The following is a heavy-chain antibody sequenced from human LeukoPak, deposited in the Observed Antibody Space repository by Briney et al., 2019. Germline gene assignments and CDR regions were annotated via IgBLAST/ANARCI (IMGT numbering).Heavy chain of an antibody. V-gene: IGHV3-74*01. Sequence: GGSLRLSCAASGFTFSSYSMNWVRQAPGKGLVWVSRINSDGSSTSYADSVKGRFTISRDNAKNTLYLQMNSLRAEDTAVYYCARVKAFYDFWSPSAFDIWGQGTMVTVSS. CDR3: ARVKAFYDFWSPSAFDI. J-gene: IGHJ3*02. CDR1: GFTFSSYS. D-gene: IGHD3-3*01. CDR2: INSDGSST.